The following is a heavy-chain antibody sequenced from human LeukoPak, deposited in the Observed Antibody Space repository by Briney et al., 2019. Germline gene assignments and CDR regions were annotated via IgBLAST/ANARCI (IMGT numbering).Heavy chain of an antibody. V-gene: IGHV4-39*01. Sequence: SESLSLTQTVDSASISIHCTRSAWIRQPPGKGLEWIGSIYYSVSTYSSPSLMSRVTISVHTSKNQFSLKLTSVTAAYTAVYYCARLLRWVYYFDYWGQGTLVTVSS. CDR2: IYYSVST. CDR1: SASISIHCTR. D-gene: IGHD4-23*01. CDR3: ARLLRWVYYFDY. J-gene: IGHJ4*02.